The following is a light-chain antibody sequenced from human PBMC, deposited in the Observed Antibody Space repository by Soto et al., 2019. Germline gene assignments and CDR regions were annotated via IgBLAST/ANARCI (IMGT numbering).Light chain of an antibody. V-gene: IGLV4-69*01. CDR1: SGHSNYA. Sequence: QLVLTQSPSASASLGASVKLTCTLSSGHSNYAIAWHQQQPEKGPRYLMRVNSDGSHNKGDGIPDRFSGSSSGAERYLIISSLQSEDEADYYCQTWGTGIVVFGGGTKVTVL. J-gene: IGLJ3*02. CDR3: QTWGTGIVV. CDR2: VNSDGSH.